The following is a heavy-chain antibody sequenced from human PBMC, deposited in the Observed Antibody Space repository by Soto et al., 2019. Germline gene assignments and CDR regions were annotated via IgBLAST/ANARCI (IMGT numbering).Heavy chain of an antibody. J-gene: IGHJ6*03. CDR3: AKSLVFVDHGYMDV. CDR1: GGRFTNYI. V-gene: IGHV1-69*08. Sequence: QVQLVQSGAEVKKPGSSVKVSCEASGGRFTNYIFTWVRQAPGQGLEWMGRSIPIKGTADYALKFQDRVSMTADKSTNRVHMEMRSLRPDDTAVYYYAKSLVFVDHGYMDVWGKGTTVTVSS. CDR2: SIPIKGTA. D-gene: IGHD2-21*01.